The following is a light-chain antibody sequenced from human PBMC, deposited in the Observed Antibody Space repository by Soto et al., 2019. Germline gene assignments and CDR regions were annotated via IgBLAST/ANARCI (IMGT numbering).Light chain of an antibody. CDR1: QSVSNNS. J-gene: IGKJ2*01. Sequence: EIVLTQSPGTLSLSPGERATLSCRASQSVSNNSLAWYHQKPGQAPRLLMYGASRRAPGIPDTFSGSGSGTDLTITIRRLEAEGFAGYYCQLYCNSPMFTFGQGTKLEIK. CDR2: GAS. CDR3: QLYCNSPMFT. V-gene: IGKV3-20*01.